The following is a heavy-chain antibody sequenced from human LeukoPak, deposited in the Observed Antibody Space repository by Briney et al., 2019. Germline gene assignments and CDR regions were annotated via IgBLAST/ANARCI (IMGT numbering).Heavy chain of an antibody. CDR3: ARDGDYTNTYFDY. Sequence: GGSLRLSCAASGFTFSSYSMHWVRQAPGKGLEWVSSISTSSLFIYYADSVKGRFTISRDNAKNSLYLQTNSLRAEDTAVSYCARDGDYTNTYFDYWGQGTLVTVSS. CDR2: ISTSSLFI. V-gene: IGHV3-21*01. D-gene: IGHD4-11*01. J-gene: IGHJ4*02. CDR1: GFTFSSYS.